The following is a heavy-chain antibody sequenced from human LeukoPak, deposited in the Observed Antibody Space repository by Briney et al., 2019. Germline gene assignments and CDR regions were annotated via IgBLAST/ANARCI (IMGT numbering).Heavy chain of an antibody. V-gene: IGHV3-33*01. J-gene: IGHJ4*02. CDR1: GFPFSSYG. CDR2: IWYDGSNK. D-gene: IGHD3-3*01. Sequence: PGGSLRLSCAASGFPFSSYGMLWVREAPGKGLVWVAVIWYDGSNKYYADSVKGRFTISRDNSKNTLDLQMSSLSTEDTAVYYCARDRAYDFWSGYATPDYWGQGTLVTVSS. CDR3: ARDRAYDFWSGYATPDY.